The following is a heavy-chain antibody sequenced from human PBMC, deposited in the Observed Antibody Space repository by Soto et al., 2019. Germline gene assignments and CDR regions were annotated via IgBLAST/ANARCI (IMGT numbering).Heavy chain of an antibody. CDR2: ISYDGSNK. Sequence: PGGSLRLSCAASGFTFSSYGMHWVRQAPGKGLEWVAVISYDGSNKYYADSVKGRFTISRDNSKNTLYLQMNSLRAEDTAVYYCAKDLRSGYYLTNYYYYGMDVWGQGTTVTVSS. V-gene: IGHV3-30*18. J-gene: IGHJ6*02. D-gene: IGHD3-22*01. CDR1: GFTFSSYG. CDR3: AKDLRSGYYLTNYYYYGMDV.